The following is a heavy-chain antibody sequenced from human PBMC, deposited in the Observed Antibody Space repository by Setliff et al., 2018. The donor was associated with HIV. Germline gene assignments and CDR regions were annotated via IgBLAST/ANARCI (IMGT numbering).Heavy chain of an antibody. D-gene: IGHD1-26*01. Sequence: SETLSLTCAVYGGSFSGYYWGWIRQPPGKGLEWIGYIYYSGGTYYNPSLKSRVTISVDTSKNQFSLKLSSVTAADTAVYYCARGGGSYYYYYYMDVWGKGTTVTVSS. CDR2: IYYSGGT. CDR3: ARGGGSYYYYYYMDV. J-gene: IGHJ6*03. V-gene: IGHV4-34*01. CDR1: GGSFSGYY.